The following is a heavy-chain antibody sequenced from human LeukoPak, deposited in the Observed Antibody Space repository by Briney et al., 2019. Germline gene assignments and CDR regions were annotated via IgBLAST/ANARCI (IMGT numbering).Heavy chain of an antibody. Sequence: SETLSLTCVVSGASISSGGYSWNWLRQPPGKALEWIGYIYHNGNTNYNLSLRSRLTISGDMSKNQFSLQLASVTAAGTAVYFCARCSYPYAPNFDSWGQGTLVTVSS. CDR1: GASISSGGYS. CDR3: ARCSYPYAPNFDS. J-gene: IGHJ4*02. CDR2: IYHNGNT. V-gene: IGHV4-30-2*01. D-gene: IGHD3-16*01.